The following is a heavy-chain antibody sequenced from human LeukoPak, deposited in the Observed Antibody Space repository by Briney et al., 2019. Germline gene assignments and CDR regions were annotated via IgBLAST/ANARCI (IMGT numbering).Heavy chain of an antibody. Sequence: SETLSLTCTVSGGSISSYYWTWIRQPPGKGLEWVGHIYYSGSTNYNPSLKSRVTILVDTSKNQFSLKLSSVTAADTAVYYCARGLSVLRFLEWSRRFDPWGQGTLVTVSS. D-gene: IGHD3-3*01. J-gene: IGHJ5*02. V-gene: IGHV4-59*12. CDR2: IYYSGST. CDR3: ARGLSVLRFLEWSRRFDP. CDR1: GGSISSYY.